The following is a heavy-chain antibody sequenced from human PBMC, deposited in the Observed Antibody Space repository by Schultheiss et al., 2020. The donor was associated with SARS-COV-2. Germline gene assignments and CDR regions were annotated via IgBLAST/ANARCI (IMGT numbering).Heavy chain of an antibody. V-gene: IGHV4-34*01. CDR3: ARGGYSSSSGRPTYYYYYYGMDV. D-gene: IGHD6-6*01. J-gene: IGHJ6*02. CDR2: INHSGTT. CDR1: VGSFSGYY. Sequence: SETLSLTCAVYVGSFSGYYWSWIRQPPGRGLEWIGEINHSGTTNYNPSLKSRVTMSVDTSKNQFSLKLSSVTATDTAVYYCARGGYSSSSGRPTYYYYYYGMDVWGQGTTVTVSS.